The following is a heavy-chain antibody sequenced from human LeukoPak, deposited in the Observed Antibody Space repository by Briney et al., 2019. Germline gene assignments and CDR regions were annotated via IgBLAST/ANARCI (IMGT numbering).Heavy chain of an antibody. CDR2: IYYSGST. D-gene: IGHD3-10*01. CDR1: GGSISSSSYY. J-gene: IGHJ5*02. Sequence: SETLSLTCTVSGGSISSSSYYWGWIRQPPGKGLEWIGSIYYSGSTYYNPSLKSRVTISVDTSKNQFSLKLSSVTAADTAVYYCARVLPAYYYGSGMNWFDPWGQGTLVTVSS. V-gene: IGHV4-39*07. CDR3: ARVLPAYYYGSGMNWFDP.